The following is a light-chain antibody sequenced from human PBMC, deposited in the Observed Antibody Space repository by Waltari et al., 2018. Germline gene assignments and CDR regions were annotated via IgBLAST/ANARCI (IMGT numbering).Light chain of an antibody. V-gene: IGLV3-19*01. CDR1: SLRRYN. CDR3: HSRDASGVAGS. J-gene: IGLJ2*01. CDR2: DKN. Sequence: SSALTQNPYVSVAMGKTVRITCEGDSLRRYNASWYQQRPGQAPILVIYDKNNRPSGVPDRFSGSSSHNTGSLTITGAQAEDEASYYCHSRDASGVAGSFGGGTKLTVL.